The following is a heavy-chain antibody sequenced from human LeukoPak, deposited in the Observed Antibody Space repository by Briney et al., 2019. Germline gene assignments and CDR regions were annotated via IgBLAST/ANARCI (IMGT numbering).Heavy chain of an antibody. J-gene: IGHJ4*02. CDR3: ARGPSRDYDFWSGPLGNYFDY. D-gene: IGHD3-3*01. Sequence: SETLSLTCTVSGGSISSYYWSWIRQPPGKGLEWIGYIYYSGSTNYNPSLKSRVTISVDTSKNQFSLKLSSVTAADTAVYYCARGPSRDYDFWSGPLGNYFDYWGQGTLVTVSS. CDR2: IYYSGST. V-gene: IGHV4-59*01. CDR1: GGSISSYY.